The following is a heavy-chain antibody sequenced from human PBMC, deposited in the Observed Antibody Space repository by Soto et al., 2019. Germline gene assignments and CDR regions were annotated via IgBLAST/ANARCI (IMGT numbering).Heavy chain of an antibody. V-gene: IGHV3-23*01. CDR3: AKSYSSNWYDYFDY. D-gene: IGHD6-13*01. CDR2: ISGSGGST. Sequence: GGSLRLSCAASGFTFSTYAMSWVRQAPGKGLEWVSAISGSGGSTYYADSVKGRFTISRDTSKNTLYLQMNSLRAEDTALYYCAKSYSSNWYDYFDYWGQGTLVTVSS. J-gene: IGHJ4*02. CDR1: GFTFSTYA.